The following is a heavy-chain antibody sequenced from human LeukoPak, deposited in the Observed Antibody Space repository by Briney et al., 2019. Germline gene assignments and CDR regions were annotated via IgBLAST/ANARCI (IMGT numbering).Heavy chain of an antibody. CDR3: ARDVGGAGSY. V-gene: IGHV3-74*01. J-gene: IGHJ4*01. D-gene: IGHD3-10*01. CDR2: IDTDGRTT. CDR1: GHTFSSYW. Sequence: GGSLRLSCAASGHTFSSYWMHWVRQAPGKGLVWVSRIDTDGRTTSYADSVKGRFTISRDNVQNTLYLQMNSLRAEDTAVYYCARDVGGAGSYWGQEPWSPSPQ.